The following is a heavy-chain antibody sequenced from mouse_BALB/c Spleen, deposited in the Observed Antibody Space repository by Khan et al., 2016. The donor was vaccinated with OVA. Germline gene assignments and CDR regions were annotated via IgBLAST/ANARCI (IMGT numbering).Heavy chain of an antibody. CDR3: TRPYYYGRALDY. J-gene: IGHJ4*01. V-gene: IGHV2-6-7*01. CDR1: GFSLTGYG. CDR2: IWGDGST. D-gene: IGHD1-1*01. Sequence: QVQLKESGPGLVAPSQSLSITCTVSGFSLTGYGVNWVRQPPGKGLEWLGMIWGDGSTDYNSALKSRLSISKDNSKSQVFLKMNSLQTDDTARYYCTRPYYYGRALDYWGQGTSVTVSS.